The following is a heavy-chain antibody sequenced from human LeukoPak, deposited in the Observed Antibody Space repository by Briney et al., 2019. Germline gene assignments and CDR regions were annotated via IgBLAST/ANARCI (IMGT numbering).Heavy chain of an antibody. CDR1: GFTFSDAW. D-gene: IGHD3-10*01. J-gene: IGHJ5*02. CDR2: IKSKTDGGTA. CDR3: TTGLLLWS. Sequence: PGGSLRLSCAASGFTFSDAWVSWVRQAPGKGLEWVGRIKSKTDGGTADYTAPVKGRFTISRDDSKNTLFLQMNSLTTEDTAVYYCTTGLLLWSWGQGILVTVSS. V-gene: IGHV3-15*01.